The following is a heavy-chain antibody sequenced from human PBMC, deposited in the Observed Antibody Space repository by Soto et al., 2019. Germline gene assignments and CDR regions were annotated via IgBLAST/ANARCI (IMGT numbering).Heavy chain of an antibody. J-gene: IGHJ6*02. CDR2: ISSSSSYI. V-gene: IGHV3-21*01. CDR3: ARDGDSSSWYNIGRDGMDV. CDR1: GFTFSSYS. D-gene: IGHD6-13*01. Sequence: EVQLVESGGGLVKPGGSLRLSCAASGFTFSSYSMNWVRQAPGKGLEWVSSISSSSSYIYYTDSVKGRFTISRDNAKNSLYLQMNSLRAEDTAVYYCARDGDSSSWYNIGRDGMDVWGQGTTVTVSS.